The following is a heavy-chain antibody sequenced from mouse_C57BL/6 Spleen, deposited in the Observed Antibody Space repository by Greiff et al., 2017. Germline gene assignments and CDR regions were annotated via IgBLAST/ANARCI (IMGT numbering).Heavy chain of an antibody. Sequence: VQLKESEGGLVQPGSSMKLSCTASGFTFSDYYMAWVRQVPEKGLEWVANINYDGSSTYYLDSLKSRFIISRDNAKNILYLQMSSLKSEDTATYYCARDNYGSSPWYFDVWGTGTTVTVSS. CDR1: GFTFSDYY. CDR2: INYDGSST. D-gene: IGHD1-1*01. J-gene: IGHJ1*03. CDR3: ARDNYGSSPWYFDV. V-gene: IGHV5-16*01.